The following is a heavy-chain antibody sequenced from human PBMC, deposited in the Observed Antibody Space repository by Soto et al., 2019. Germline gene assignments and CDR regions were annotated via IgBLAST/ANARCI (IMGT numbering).Heavy chain of an antibody. Sequence: RRLSWVASGFTLSDHSMNWVRLAPGKGLEGVSAISDIGTYIFYADSVKGRFTIPRDNAKNSLYLQMDSLGPEDTALSYWATDLVEGALNRFDARRQRTMVTVSS. CDR2: ISDIGTYI. J-gene: IGHJ3*01. D-gene: IGHD1-26*01. CDR3: ATDLVEGALNRFDA. CDR1: GFTLSDHS. V-gene: IGHV3-21*01.